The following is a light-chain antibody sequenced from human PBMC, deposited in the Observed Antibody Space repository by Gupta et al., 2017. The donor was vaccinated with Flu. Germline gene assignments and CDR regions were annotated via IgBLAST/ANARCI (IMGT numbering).Light chain of an antibody. CDR3: LQHNNFLPWT. J-gene: IGKJ1*01. Sequence: IQMTQSPSSLSASVGDRVTITCRASQDIRNDLGWYQQKPGEAPKRLIYAASSLQSGVPSRFSSSGSGTEFTLTISNLQPEDFATYYCLQHNNFLPWTFGQGTKVEFK. CDR2: AAS. CDR1: QDIRND. V-gene: IGKV1-17*02.